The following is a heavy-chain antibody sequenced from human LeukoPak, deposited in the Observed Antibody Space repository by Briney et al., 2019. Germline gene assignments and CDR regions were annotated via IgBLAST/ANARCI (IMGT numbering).Heavy chain of an antibody. V-gene: IGHV1-3*01. CDR2: INAGNGHT. J-gene: IGHJ4*02. CDR1: GYIFTDYA. CDR3: ARGRWSATTASYYFDF. Sequence: GASVTVSCRASGYIFTDYAILWARQAPGQRLEWLGWINAGNGHTKYSQNFQGRVTLTRDTSATTASMEMNSLRSEDAALYYCARGRWSATTASYYFDFWGLGTLVTVSS. D-gene: IGHD2-21*02.